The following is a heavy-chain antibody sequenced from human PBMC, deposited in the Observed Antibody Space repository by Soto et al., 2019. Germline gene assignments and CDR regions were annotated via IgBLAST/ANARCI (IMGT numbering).Heavy chain of an antibody. CDR1: GGSISSSNW. CDR3: AGWIQLQQYYYYGMDV. J-gene: IGHJ6*02. Sequence: QVQLQESGPGLVKPSGTLSLTCAVSGGSISSSNWWSWVRQPPGKGLEWIGEIYHSGSTNYNPSLQRRFTRSVDKSKNQFSLKLSSVTAADTAAYYCAGWIQLQQYYYYGMDVWGQGTTVTVSS. V-gene: IGHV4-4*02. D-gene: IGHD5-18*01. CDR2: IYHSGST.